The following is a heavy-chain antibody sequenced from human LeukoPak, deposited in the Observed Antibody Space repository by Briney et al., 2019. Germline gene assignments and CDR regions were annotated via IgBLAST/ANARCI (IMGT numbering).Heavy chain of an antibody. CDR2: ISAYNGNT. V-gene: IGHV1-18*01. CDR3: AREYYDFWSGYYSWFDP. D-gene: IGHD3-3*01. J-gene: IGHJ5*02. CDR1: GYTFTSYG. Sequence: ASVKVSCKSYGYTFTSYGISWVRQAPGQGLEWMGWISAYNGNTNYAQKLQGRVTMTTDTSTSTAYMELRSLRSDDTAVYYCAREYYDFWSGYYSWFDPWGQGTLVTVSS.